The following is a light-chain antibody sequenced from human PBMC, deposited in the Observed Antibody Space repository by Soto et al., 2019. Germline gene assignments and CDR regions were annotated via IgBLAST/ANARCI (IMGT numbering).Light chain of an antibody. V-gene: IGLV4-69*01. CDR3: QTWGAGIVV. J-gene: IGLJ2*01. Sequence: QPVLTQSPSASASLGASVKLTCTLSSGHSSYTIAWHQQQPEKGPRYLMKLNTDGSHSRGDGIPDRFSGSRSGAERYLTMSSLQSEDEADYYCQTWGAGIVVFGGGTKVTVL. CDR1: SGHSSYT. CDR2: LNTDGSH.